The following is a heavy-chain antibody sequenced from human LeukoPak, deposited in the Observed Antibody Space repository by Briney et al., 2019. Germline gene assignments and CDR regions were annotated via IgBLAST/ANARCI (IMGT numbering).Heavy chain of an antibody. CDR3: TRDRDCSSTSCYTSDAFDI. Sequence: GGSLRLSCAASGFTFSNAWMSWVRQAPGKGLEWVGRIKSKTDGGTTDYAAPVKGRFTISRDDSKNTLYLQMNSLKTEDTAVYYCTRDRDCSSTSCYTSDAFDIWGQGTMVTVSS. V-gene: IGHV3-15*01. CDR1: GFTFSNAW. CDR2: IKSKTDGGTT. J-gene: IGHJ3*02. D-gene: IGHD2-2*02.